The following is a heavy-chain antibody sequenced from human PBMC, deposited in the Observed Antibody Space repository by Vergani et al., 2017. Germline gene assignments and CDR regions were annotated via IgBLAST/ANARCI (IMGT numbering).Heavy chain of an antibody. V-gene: IGHV1-2*02. J-gene: IGHJ6*02. Sequence: QVQLVQSGAEVKKPGASVKVSCKASGYTFTGYYMHWVRQAPGQGLEWMGWINPNSGGSNYAQKFQGRVTMTRETSISTAYMGLSRLRSDDTAVYYCARGGVMVRGGSTPSGNYYYYGMDVWGQGTTVTVSS. CDR1: GYTFTGYY. D-gene: IGHD3-10*01. CDR3: ARGGVMVRGGSTPSGNYYYYGMDV. CDR2: INPNSGGS.